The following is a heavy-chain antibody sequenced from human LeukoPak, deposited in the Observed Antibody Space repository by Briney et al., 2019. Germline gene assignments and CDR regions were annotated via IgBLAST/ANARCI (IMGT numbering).Heavy chain of an antibody. CDR3: ARSPLGYCSSTSCLQGAFDI. D-gene: IGHD2-2*01. J-gene: IGHJ3*02. V-gene: IGHV1-2*02. CDR2: INPNSGGT. CDR1: GYTFTGYY. Sequence: ASVKVSCKASGYTFTGYYMHWVRQAPGQGLEWMGWINPNSGGTNYAQKFQGRVTMTRDTSISTAYMELSRLRSDDTAVYYCARSPLGYCSSTSCLQGAFDIWGQGTMVTVSS.